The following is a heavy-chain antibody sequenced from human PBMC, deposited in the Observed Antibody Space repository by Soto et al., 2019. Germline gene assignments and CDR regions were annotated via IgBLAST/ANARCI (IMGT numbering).Heavy chain of an antibody. CDR3: ARGQEGIVATH. Sequence: QVQLQQWGAGLLKPSETLSLTCTVNGGSLTGYYWRWIRQPPGKGLEWIGEVKDGGSTNYSPSLRGRGSISAATSKTHFSLRLNSVTAADPAVYFCARGQEGIVATHWDQGALVTVSS. J-gene: IGHJ4*02. D-gene: IGHD5-12*01. V-gene: IGHV4-34*01. CDR1: GGSLTGYY. CDR2: VKDGGST.